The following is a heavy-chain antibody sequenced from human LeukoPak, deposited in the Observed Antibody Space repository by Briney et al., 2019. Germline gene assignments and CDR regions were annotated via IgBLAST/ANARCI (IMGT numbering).Heavy chain of an antibody. CDR3: ARSGGQQWLVLFDY. CDR1: GDSVSSNSAA. Sequence: SQTLSLTCAISGDSVSSNSAAWNWIRQSPSRGLEWLGRTYYRSKWYNDYAVSVKSRITIKPDTSKNQFSLQLNSVTPEDTAVYYCARSGGQQWLVLFDYWGQGTLVTVSS. V-gene: IGHV6-1*01. CDR2: TYYRSKWYN. D-gene: IGHD6-19*01. J-gene: IGHJ4*02.